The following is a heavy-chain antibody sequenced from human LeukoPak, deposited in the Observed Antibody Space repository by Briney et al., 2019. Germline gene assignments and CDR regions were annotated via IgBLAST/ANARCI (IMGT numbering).Heavy chain of an antibody. CDR3: TSGPNYYDSSGYYPLIDY. CDR2: IRSKAYGGTT. D-gene: IGHD3-22*01. V-gene: IGHV3-49*04. CDR1: GFTFGDYA. Sequence: GGSLRLSCTAFGFTFGDYAMSWVRQAPGKGLEWVGFIRSKAYGGTTEYAASVKGRFTISRDDPKSIAYLQMNSLKTEDTAVYYCTSGPNYYDSSGYYPLIDYWGQGTLATVSS. J-gene: IGHJ4*02.